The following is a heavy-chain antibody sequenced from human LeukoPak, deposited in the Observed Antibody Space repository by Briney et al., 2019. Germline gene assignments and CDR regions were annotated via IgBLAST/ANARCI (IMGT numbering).Heavy chain of an antibody. CDR1: GGTFSSYA. CDR2: IIPIFGTA. J-gene: IGHJ5*02. CDR3: ARDPTSAVDTAMYWDNWFDP. D-gene: IGHD5-18*01. V-gene: IGHV1-69*13. Sequence: ASVKVSCKASGGTFSSYAISWVRQAPGQGLEWMGGIIPIFGTANYAQKFQGGVTITADESTSTAYMELSSLRSEDTAVYYCARDPTSAVDTAMYWDNWFDPWGQGTLVTVSS.